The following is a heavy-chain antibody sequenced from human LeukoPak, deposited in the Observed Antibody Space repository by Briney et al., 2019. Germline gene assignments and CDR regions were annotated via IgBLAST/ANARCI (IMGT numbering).Heavy chain of an antibody. CDR2: IYHSGST. CDR3: ARDRTGIAAAGTVGYLDY. D-gene: IGHD6-13*01. V-gene: IGHV4-4*02. J-gene: IGHJ4*02. CDR1: GGSISSSNW. Sequence: SGTLSLTCAVSGGSISSSNWWSWVRQPPGKGLEWIGEIYHSGSTNYNPSLKSRVTISVDKSKNQFSLKLSSVTAADTAVYYCARDRTGIAAAGTVGYLDYWGQGTLVTVSS.